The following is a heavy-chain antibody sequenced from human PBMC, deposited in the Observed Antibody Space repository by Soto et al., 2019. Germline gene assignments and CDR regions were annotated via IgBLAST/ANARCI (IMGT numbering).Heavy chain of an antibody. V-gene: IGHV1-69*08. J-gene: IGHJ5*02. CDR3: AGEGSQAAANWFAP. D-gene: IGHD2-2*01. CDR1: GGTFSSYT. CDR2: IIPILGIA. Sequence: QVQLVQSGAEVKKPGSSVKVSCKASGGTFSSYTISWVRQAPGQGLEWMGRIIPILGIANYAQKFQGRVTVTPDKSTGTASMKLSTLRTEDTAVYYCAGEGSQAAANWFAPWCQGTLNIVS.